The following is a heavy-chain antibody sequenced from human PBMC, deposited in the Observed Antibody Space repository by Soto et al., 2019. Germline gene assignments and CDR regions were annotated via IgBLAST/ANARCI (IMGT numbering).Heavy chain of an antibody. CDR3: ARDFKYSSSPDAGFDP. CDR1: GYTFTGYY. Sequence: VASVKVSCKASGYTFTGYYMHWVRQAPGQGLEWMGWINPNSGGTNYAQKFQGWVTMTRDTSISTAYMELSRLRSDDTAVYYCARDFKYSSSPDAGFDPWGQGTLVTVS. V-gene: IGHV1-2*04. J-gene: IGHJ5*02. D-gene: IGHD6-6*01. CDR2: INPNSGGT.